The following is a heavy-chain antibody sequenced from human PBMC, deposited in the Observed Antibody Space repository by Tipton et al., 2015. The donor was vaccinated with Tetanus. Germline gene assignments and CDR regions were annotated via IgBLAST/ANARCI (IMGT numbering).Heavy chain of an antibody. CDR2: IYYSGST. CDR1: GGSISSGGYY. V-gene: IGHV4-31*03. Sequence: TLSLTCTVSGGSISSGGYYWSWIHQHPGKGLEWIGYIYYSGSTYYNPSLKSRVTISVDTSKNQFSLKLSSVTAADTAVYYCASWVRGVPCYFDYWGQGTLVTVSS. J-gene: IGHJ4*02. D-gene: IGHD3-10*01. CDR3: ASWVRGVPCYFDY.